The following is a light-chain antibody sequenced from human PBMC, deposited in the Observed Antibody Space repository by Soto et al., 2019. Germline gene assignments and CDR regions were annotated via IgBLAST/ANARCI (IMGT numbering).Light chain of an antibody. Sequence: DIQMTQSPPTLSASVGDRVTITCRASQSISSWLAWYQQRPGKAPNLLIYDESSLESGVPSRFSGSGSGTEFTLTISSLQPDDFATYYCQQYTNYPWTFGQGTKVDIK. V-gene: IGKV1-5*01. CDR3: QQYTNYPWT. J-gene: IGKJ1*01. CDR1: QSISSW. CDR2: DES.